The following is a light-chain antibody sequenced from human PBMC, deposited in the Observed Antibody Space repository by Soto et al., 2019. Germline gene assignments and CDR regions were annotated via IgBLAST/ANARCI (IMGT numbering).Light chain of an antibody. J-gene: IGKJ5*01. CDR2: DAS. CDR1: QFISIY. V-gene: IGKV3-11*01. Sequence: EIVLTQSPDTLSLSPGERATLSCRASQFISIYLAWYQQKPGQAPRLLIYDASNRATGIPARFSGSGSGTDFTLNISSLEPEDFAVYYCQQRLSWPPITFGQGTRLEIK. CDR3: QQRLSWPPIT.